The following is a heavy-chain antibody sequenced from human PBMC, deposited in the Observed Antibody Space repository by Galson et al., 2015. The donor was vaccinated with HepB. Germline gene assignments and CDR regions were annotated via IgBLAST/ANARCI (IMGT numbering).Heavy chain of an antibody. CDR1: GYTFTGYY. V-gene: IGHV1-2*02. CDR3: ARSETNTAMDIFDY. CDR2: INPNSGGT. Sequence: SVKVSCKASGYTFTGYYMHWVRQAPGQGLEWMGWINPNSGGTNYAQKFQGRVTMTRDTSISTAYMELSRLRSDDTAVYYCARSETNTAMDIFDYWGQGTLVTVSS. J-gene: IGHJ4*02. D-gene: IGHD5-18*01.